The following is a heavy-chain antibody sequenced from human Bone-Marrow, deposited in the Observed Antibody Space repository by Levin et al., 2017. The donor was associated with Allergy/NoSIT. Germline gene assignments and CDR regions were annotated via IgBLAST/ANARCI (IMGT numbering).Heavy chain of an antibody. CDR1: GFTVSNNY. D-gene: IGHD6-19*01. Sequence: GGSLRLSCAVSGFTVSNNYMNWVRQAPGKGLEWVSLIYSRGTTNYADSVKGRFTISRDSSKNILYLQMNSLRVEDTAVYYCTRDASPIAVAGGNIWGQGTMVTVSS. J-gene: IGHJ3*02. CDR2: IYSRGTT. CDR3: TRDASPIAVAGGNI. V-gene: IGHV3-53*01.